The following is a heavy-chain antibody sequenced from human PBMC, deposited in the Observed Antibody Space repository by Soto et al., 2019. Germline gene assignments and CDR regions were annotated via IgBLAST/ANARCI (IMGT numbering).Heavy chain of an antibody. J-gene: IGHJ5*02. CDR1: GGTLSSYA. D-gene: IGHD6-13*01. CDR3: ARRDRSSWYTNWFDP. V-gene: IGHV1-69*12. CDR2: IIPIFGTA. Sequence: QVQLVQSGAEVKKPGSSVKVSCKASGGTLSSYAISWVRQAPGQGLEWMGGIIPIFGTANYAQKFQGRVTITADESTSTAYMELSSLRSEDTAVYYCARRDRSSWYTNWFDPWGQGTLVTVSS.